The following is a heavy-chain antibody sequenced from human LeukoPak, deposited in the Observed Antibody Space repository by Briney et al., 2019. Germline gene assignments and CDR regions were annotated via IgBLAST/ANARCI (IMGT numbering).Heavy chain of an antibody. J-gene: IGHJ4*02. CDR1: GGSFSGYY. Sequence: PSETLSLTCAVYGGSFSGYYWSWIRQPPGKGLEWIGEINHSGSTNYNPSLKSRVTISVDRSKNQFSLKLSSVTAADTAVYYCARKTPARTFDYWGQGTLVTVSS. V-gene: IGHV4-34*01. CDR2: INHSGST. CDR3: ARKTPARTFDY.